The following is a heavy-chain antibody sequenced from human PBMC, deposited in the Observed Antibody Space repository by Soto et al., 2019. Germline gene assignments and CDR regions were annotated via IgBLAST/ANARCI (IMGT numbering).Heavy chain of an antibody. V-gene: IGHV1-18*01. CDR1: GYRFSSYG. D-gene: IGHD3-22*01. J-gene: IGHJ6*02. Sequence: GAEVKKPGASVKVSCKASGYRFSSYGISWVRQAPGQGLEWLGWISPYNDDTKYAQKLQGRVTMTTDTSTRTAYMDLRSLSSDDTAVYYCARGGYYDSSGSRNYHYYGMNVWGQGTTITVSS. CDR2: ISPYNDDT. CDR3: ARGGYYDSSGSRNYHYYGMNV.